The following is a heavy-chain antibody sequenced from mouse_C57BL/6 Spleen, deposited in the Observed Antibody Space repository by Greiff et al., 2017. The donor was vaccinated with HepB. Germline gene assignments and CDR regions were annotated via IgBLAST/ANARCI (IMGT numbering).Heavy chain of an antibody. CDR1: GYTFTSYW. D-gene: IGHD2-5*01. CDR3: ARFRAYYSNFYFDY. Sequence: QLQQPGAELVKPGASVKMSCKASGYTFTSYWITWVKQRPGQGLEWIGDIYPGSGSTNYNEKFKSKATLTVDTSSSTAYMQLSSLTSEDSAVYYCARFRAYYSNFYFDYWGQGTTLTVSS. J-gene: IGHJ2*01. V-gene: IGHV1-55*01. CDR2: IYPGSGST.